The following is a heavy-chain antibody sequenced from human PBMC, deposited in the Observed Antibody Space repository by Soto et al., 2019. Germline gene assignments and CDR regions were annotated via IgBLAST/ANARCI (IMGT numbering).Heavy chain of an antibody. J-gene: IGHJ4*02. CDR3: AGGDYAGAGTFYLTDH. V-gene: IGHV3-74*01. CDR1: GLTFNNYW. CDR2: INGDGRTT. D-gene: IGHD3-10*01. Sequence: EVQLVESGGALDQPGGSLRLSCTASGLTFNNYWMHWVRQAPGKGPVWVSRINGDGRTTTYADSVRGRFTISRDNAKNTVYLQMNGLRAEDTAVYYCAGGDYAGAGTFYLTDHWGQGTLVTVSS.